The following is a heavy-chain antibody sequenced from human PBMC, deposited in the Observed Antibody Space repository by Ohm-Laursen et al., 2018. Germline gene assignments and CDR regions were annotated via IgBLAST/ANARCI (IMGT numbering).Heavy chain of an antibody. CDR3: TRDVAFVV. J-gene: IGHJ3*01. CDR2: TYYRSKWYN. CDR1: GDTVSSNNAA. V-gene: IGHV6-1*01. Sequence: SQTLSLTCAISGDTVSSNNAAWNWIRQSPSRGLEWLGRTYYRSKWYNDYAPSVKSRIRINPDTSKNQFSLQLNSVTPEDTAVYFCTRDVAFVVWGQGTMVTVSS.